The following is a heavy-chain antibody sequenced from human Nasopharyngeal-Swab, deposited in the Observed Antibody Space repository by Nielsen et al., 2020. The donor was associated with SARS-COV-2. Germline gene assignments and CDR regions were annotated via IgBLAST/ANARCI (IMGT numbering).Heavy chain of an antibody. Sequence: GGSLRLSCAASGFTFSSYAMHWVRQAPGKGLEWVAVISYDGSNKYYADSVKGRFTISRDNSKNTLYLQMNRLRAEDTAVYYCARTGGPVYGLVVDYWGQGTLVTVSS. J-gene: IGHJ4*02. CDR1: GFTFSSYA. CDR2: ISYDGSNK. D-gene: IGHD6-19*01. V-gene: IGHV3-30*04. CDR3: ARTGGPVYGLVVDY.